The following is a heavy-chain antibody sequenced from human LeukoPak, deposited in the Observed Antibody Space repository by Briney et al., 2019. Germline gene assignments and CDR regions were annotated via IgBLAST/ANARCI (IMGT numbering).Heavy chain of an antibody. CDR1: GYTFSTYA. CDR3: ARGPPNWGYDY. V-gene: IGHV1-3*01. D-gene: IGHD7-27*01. CDR2: INAGNGNT. J-gene: IGHJ4*02. Sequence: GASVKVSCKASGYTFSTYAMHWVRQAPGQRLEWMGWINAGNGNTRYSQKFQGRVTMTRNTSMSTAYMELSSLRSEDTAVYYCARGPPNWGYDYWGQGTLVTVSS.